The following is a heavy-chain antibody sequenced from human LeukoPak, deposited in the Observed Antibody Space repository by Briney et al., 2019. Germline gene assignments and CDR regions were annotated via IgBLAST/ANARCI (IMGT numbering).Heavy chain of an antibody. Sequence: AASVKVSCKASGGTFSSYAISWVRQAPGQGLEWIGWISAYNGNTNYAQKLQGRVTMTTDTSTSTAYMELRSLRSDDTAVYYCARVRDTAMGKFDYWGQGTLVTVSS. J-gene: IGHJ4*02. V-gene: IGHV1-18*01. CDR3: ARVRDTAMGKFDY. CDR1: GGTFSSYA. D-gene: IGHD5-18*01. CDR2: ISAYNGNT.